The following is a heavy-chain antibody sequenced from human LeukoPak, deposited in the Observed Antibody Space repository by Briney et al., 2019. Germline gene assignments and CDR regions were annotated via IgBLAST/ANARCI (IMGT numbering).Heavy chain of an antibody. Sequence: GGSLRLSCAASGFTLRSSAMSWVRQAPGKGLEWVSAISGSGGSTYYADSLKGRFTISRDNSKNTLYLQMNSLRAEDTALYYCAKLLTNWFDPWGQGTLVTVSS. V-gene: IGHV3-23*01. CDR1: GFTLRSSA. D-gene: IGHD2-15*01. CDR3: AKLLTNWFDP. J-gene: IGHJ5*02. CDR2: ISGSGGST.